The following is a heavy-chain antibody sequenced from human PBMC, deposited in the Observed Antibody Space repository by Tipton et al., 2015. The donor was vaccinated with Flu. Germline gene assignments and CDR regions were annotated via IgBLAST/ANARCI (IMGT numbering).Heavy chain of an antibody. CDR1: GDSIGGAYY. CDR3: ARGDYGDYDHEADGFDI. D-gene: IGHD4-17*01. Sequence: TLSLTCSVSGDSIGGAYYWGWIRQPPGKGLEWIGNSHHTGSTYRNPSLKSRVIISVDRSKNQFSLKLTSVTAADTAMYYCARGDYGDYDHEADGFDIWGQGTLVTVS. V-gene: IGHV4-38-2*02. J-gene: IGHJ3*02. CDR2: SHHTGST.